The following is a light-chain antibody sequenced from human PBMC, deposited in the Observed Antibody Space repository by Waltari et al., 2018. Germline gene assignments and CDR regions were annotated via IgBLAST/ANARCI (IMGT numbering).Light chain of an antibody. CDR2: WAS. J-gene: IGKJ1*01. Sequence: DIVMTQSPDSLAVSLGERATINCKSSQSVLYSPNSKNYLAWYQQKPGQPPKLLISWASTRDSVVPDRFSGSGSGTDFTLTISSLQAEDVAVYYCHQYYATPWTFGQGTKLEIK. V-gene: IGKV4-1*01. CDR3: HQYYATPWT. CDR1: QSVLYSPNSKNY.